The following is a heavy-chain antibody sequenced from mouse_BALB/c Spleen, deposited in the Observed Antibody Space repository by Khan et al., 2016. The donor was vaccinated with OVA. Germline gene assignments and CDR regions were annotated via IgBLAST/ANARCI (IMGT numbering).Heavy chain of an antibody. J-gene: IGHJ3*01. CDR2: IDPSTGYT. D-gene: IGHD1-1*02. CDR1: GYTFTTYW. V-gene: IGHV1-7*01. Sequence: VQLQESGAELAKPGASVKMSCKASGYTFTTYWMHWVKQRPGQGLEWIGYIDPSTGYTEYNQKFKDKATLTTDKSSITAYMQLSSLTSEDSAVYYWEKRGGYGSFAYRGQGTLLTVSA. CDR3: EKRGGYGSFAY.